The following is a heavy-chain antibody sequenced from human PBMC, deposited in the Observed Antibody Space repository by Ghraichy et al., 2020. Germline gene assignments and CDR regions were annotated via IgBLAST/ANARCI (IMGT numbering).Heavy chain of an antibody. D-gene: IGHD3-9*01. CDR1: GYTFTGYY. CDR2: FDPEDGET. V-gene: IGHV1-24*01. Sequence: ASVKVSCKASGYTFTGYYMHWVRQAPGKGLEWMGGFDPEDGETIYAQKFQGRVTMTEDTSTDTAYMELSSLRSEDTAVYYCATDRSYYDILTGYYKAPDDDAFDIWGQGTMVTVSS. CDR3: ATDRSYYDILTGYYKAPDDDAFDI. J-gene: IGHJ3*02.